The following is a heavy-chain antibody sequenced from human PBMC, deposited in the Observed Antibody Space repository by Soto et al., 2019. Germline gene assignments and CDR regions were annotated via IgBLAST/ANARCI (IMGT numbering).Heavy chain of an antibody. CDR1: EFTFSRNA. J-gene: IGHJ4*02. D-gene: IGHD6-6*01. V-gene: IGHV3-23*01. Sequence: GGSLRLSCAASEFTFSRNAMSWVHQAPGKGLEWVSSISDNGISAYYADSVKGRFTISRDNSKNTLWLQMNSLRAEDTAVYYCAKDHSSSPDYYFDYWGQGTLVTVSS. CDR2: ISDNGISA. CDR3: AKDHSSSPDYYFDY.